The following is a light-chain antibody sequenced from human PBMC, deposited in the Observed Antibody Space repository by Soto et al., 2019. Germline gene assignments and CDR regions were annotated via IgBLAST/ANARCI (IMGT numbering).Light chain of an antibody. J-gene: IGLJ1*01. CDR1: SSDVGGYDY. Sequence: SVLSRAPSESRSRGPPVPIYSNGNSSDVGGYDYVAWYQQHPGKAPKLVIYEVNKRPSGVPDRFSGSKSGNTASLTVSGLQVEDEADYHCSSYSGTNNFYVFRTGTKVTVL. V-gene: IGLV2-8*02. CDR3: SSYSGTNNFYV. CDR2: EVN.